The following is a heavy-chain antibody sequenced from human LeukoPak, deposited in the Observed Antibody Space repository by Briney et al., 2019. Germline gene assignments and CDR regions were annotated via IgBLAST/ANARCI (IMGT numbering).Heavy chain of an antibody. Sequence: PGGSLRLSCAASGFTFSSYAMSWVRQAPGKGLEWVSAISGSGSSTYYADSVRGRFTISRDNSKNTLYLQMNSLRAEDTAVYYCAKKYYYGSGSYWGGSFHYWGQGTLVTVSS. CDR3: AKKYYYGSGSYWGGSFHY. V-gene: IGHV3-23*01. CDR1: GFTFSSYA. J-gene: IGHJ4*02. D-gene: IGHD3-10*01. CDR2: ISGSGSST.